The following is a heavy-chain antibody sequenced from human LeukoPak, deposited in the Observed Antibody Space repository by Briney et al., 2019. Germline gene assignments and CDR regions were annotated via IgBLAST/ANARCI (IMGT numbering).Heavy chain of an antibody. J-gene: IGHJ4*02. Sequence: GGSLRLSCAASGFIFSSYSMNWVNQPPGKGLEWVSYITDTGGANYYADSVKGRFTISRDNAKNSLYLQVSSLRDEDTGIYYCARDHNWGFDYWGQGILVTVSS. CDR3: ARDHNWGFDY. D-gene: IGHD3-16*01. CDR2: ITDTGGAN. CDR1: GFIFSSYS. V-gene: IGHV3-48*02.